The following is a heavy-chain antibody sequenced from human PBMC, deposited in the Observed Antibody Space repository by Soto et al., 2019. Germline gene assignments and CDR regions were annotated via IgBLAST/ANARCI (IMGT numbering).Heavy chain of an antibody. Sequence: QVQLVQSGAEVKKPGSSVKVSCKASGGTFSSYAISWVRQAPGQGREWMGGIIPIFGTADYAQKFHGRVTITADESTSTAYMELSILRSEDSAVYYCASHSGSSPEGRYYYGMDVWCQGTTVPVS. CDR2: IIPIFGTA. CDR1: GGTFSSYA. V-gene: IGHV1-69*12. D-gene: IGHD1-26*01. J-gene: IGHJ6*02. CDR3: ASHSGSSPEGRYYYGMDV.